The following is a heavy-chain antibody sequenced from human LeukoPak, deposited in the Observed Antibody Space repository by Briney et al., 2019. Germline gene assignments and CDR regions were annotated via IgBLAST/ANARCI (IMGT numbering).Heavy chain of an antibody. Sequence: GGSLRVSCAASGFTFSSYAMIWVRQAPGKGLEWVSLISDSGSSTYYADSVKGRFTISRDNSKNTVYLQMNSLRAEDTAVYYCAKGVSGYGSGRPFDYWGQGTLVTVSS. CDR1: GFTFSSYA. D-gene: IGHD3-10*01. CDR2: ISDSGSST. J-gene: IGHJ4*02. V-gene: IGHV3-23*01. CDR3: AKGVSGYGSGRPFDY.